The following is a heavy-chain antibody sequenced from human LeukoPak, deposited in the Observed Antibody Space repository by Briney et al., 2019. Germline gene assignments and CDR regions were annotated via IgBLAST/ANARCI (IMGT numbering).Heavy chain of an antibody. V-gene: IGHV3-20*04. D-gene: IGHD3-22*01. CDR2: INWNGGNT. CDR1: GFTFDDYG. Sequence: GRSLRLSCAASGFTFDDYGMSWVRQAPGKGLEWVSGINWNGGNTGYADSVKGRFTISRDNAKNSLYLQMNSLRAEDTALYYCARGGYDSSGTYYYYYMDVWGKGTTVTVSS. CDR3: ARGGYDSSGTYYYYYMDV. J-gene: IGHJ6*03.